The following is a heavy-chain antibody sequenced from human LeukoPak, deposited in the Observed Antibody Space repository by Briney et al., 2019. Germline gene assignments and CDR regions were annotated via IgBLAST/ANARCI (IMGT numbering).Heavy chain of an antibody. J-gene: IGHJ4*02. CDR1: GFTFSGHW. CDR2: INQGGSDK. V-gene: IGHV3-7*01. CDR3: TRDRSRAEDD. D-gene: IGHD1-14*01. Sequence: GGSLRLSCAASGFTFSGHWMSWVGQAPGKGLEWVANINQGGSDKYYVDSVKGRFTISRDNANNLLYLQMNSLRGEDTAVYYCTRDRSRAEDDWGQGTLVTVSS.